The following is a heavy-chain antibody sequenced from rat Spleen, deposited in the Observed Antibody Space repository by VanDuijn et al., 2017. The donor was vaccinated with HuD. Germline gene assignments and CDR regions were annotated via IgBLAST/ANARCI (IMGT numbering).Heavy chain of an antibody. Sequence: EVQLVESDGGLVQPGRSLKLSCAASGFTFRDYYMAWVRQAPKKGLEWVASISSGGGGIYYLDSVKGRFTISRDNAQSTLYLQMSKLGSEDTAIYYCVREELGVRDWGQGVMVTVSS. J-gene: IGHJ2*01. V-gene: IGHV5-20*01. D-gene: IGHD5-1*01. CDR1: GFTFRDYY. CDR3: VREELGVRD. CDR2: ISSGGGGI.